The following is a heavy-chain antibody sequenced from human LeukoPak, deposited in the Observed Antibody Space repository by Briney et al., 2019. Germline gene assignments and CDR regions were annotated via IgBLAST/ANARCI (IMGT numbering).Heavy chain of an antibody. CDR1: GDSISSYY. J-gene: IGHJ4*02. CDR3: AATTRIAVTGTVLDY. CDR2: IHYSGST. V-gene: IGHV4-59*08. Sequence: PSETLSLTCTVSGDSISSYYWSWVRQPPGKGLEWFGNIHYSGSTNYNPSLKSRVTISVDTSKNQFSLKLSSVTAADTALYYCAATTRIAVTGTVLDYWGQGTLVTVSS. D-gene: IGHD6-19*01.